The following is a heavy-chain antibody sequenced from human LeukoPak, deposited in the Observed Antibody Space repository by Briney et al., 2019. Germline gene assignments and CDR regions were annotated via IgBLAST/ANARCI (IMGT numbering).Heavy chain of an antibody. D-gene: IGHD5-18*01. CDR2: INPNSGGT. V-gene: IGHV1-2*02. CDR1: GFTFSSYG. Sequence: GGSLRLSCAASGFTFSSYGMHWVRQAPGQGLEWMGWINPNSGGTNYAQKFQGRVTMTRDTSISTAYMELRRLRSDDTAVYYCASNVDTAIHDAFDIWGQGTMVTVSS. J-gene: IGHJ3*02. CDR3: ASNVDTAIHDAFDI.